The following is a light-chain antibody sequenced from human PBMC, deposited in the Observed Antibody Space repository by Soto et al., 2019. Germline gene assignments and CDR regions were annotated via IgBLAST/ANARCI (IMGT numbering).Light chain of an antibody. CDR3: QSYDNKLSGSVL. V-gene: IGLV1-40*01. J-gene: IGLJ2*01. Sequence: QSVLTQPSSVSGAPGQTVTISCTGGSSNIGAGYDVHWYQQFPGTAPKLLIYDNINQPSGVSDRFSGSKSGTSASLAITGLQAEDEADYYCQSYDNKLSGSVLFGGGTKLTVL. CDR1: SSNIGAGYD. CDR2: DNI.